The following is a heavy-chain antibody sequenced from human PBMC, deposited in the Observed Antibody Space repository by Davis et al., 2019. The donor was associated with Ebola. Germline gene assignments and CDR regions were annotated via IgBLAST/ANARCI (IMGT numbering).Heavy chain of an antibody. V-gene: IGHV4-34*01. CDR1: GGSFSGYY. J-gene: IGHJ4*02. CDR2: INHSGST. CDR3: ARDGDS. Sequence: GSLRLSCAVYGGSFSGYYWSWIRQPPGKGLEWIGEINHSGSTNYNPSLKSRVTISVDTSKNQFSLKLSSVTAADTAVYYCARDGDSWGQGTLVTVSS.